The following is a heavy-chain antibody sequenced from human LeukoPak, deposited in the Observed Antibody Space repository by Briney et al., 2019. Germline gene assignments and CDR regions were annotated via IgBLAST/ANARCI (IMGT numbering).Heavy chain of an antibody. CDR2: IYYSGST. J-gene: IGHJ4*02. CDR1: GGSISSSSYY. V-gene: IGHV4-39*01. CDR3: ARHVTVTDFDY. Sequence: SETLSLTCTVSGGSISSSSYYWGWIRQPPGKGREWIGSIYYSGSTYYNPSLKSRVTISVDTSKNQFSLKLSSVTAADTAVYYCARHVTVTDFDYWGQGTLVTVSS. D-gene: IGHD4-17*01.